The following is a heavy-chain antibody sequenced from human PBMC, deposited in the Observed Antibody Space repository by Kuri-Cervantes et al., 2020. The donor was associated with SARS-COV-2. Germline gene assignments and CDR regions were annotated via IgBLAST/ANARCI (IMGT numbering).Heavy chain of an antibody. CDR3: AHSHWDY. D-gene: IGHD1-1*01. V-gene: IGHV2-5*01. Sequence: SAPTLLKHTHTLTLTCTFSGFALNTTGVGVGWIRQPPAKALECISSIYWNDDEHYSTSLKSSLTITKDTSKNQVALRMTNKDPVDTATYYCAHSHWDYWGQGTLVTVSS. CDR2: IYWNDDE. J-gene: IGHJ4*02. CDR1: GFALNTTGVG.